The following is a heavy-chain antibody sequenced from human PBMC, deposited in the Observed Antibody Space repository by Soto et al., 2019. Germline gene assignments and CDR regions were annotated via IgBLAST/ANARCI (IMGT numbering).Heavy chain of an antibody. CDR1: GGFVSSGSYY. D-gene: IGHD1-1*01. J-gene: IGHJ3*02. Sequence: QVQLQQWGAGLLKPSATLSLTCAVYGGFVSSGSYYWSWIRQRPGKGLEWIGEMSHSGGTHFNPSLKSRVTISVDTSKNQFSLKMSSVTAADTALYYCARVERGTATTVVDAFDIWGPGTMVTVSS. CDR3: ARVERGTATTVVDAFDI. CDR2: MSHSGGT. V-gene: IGHV4-34*01.